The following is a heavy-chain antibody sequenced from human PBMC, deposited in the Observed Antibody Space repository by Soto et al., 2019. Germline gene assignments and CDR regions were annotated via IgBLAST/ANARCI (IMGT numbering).Heavy chain of an antibody. CDR1: GFIFRSYA. CDR2: ITYDGING. D-gene: IGHD2-2*01. V-gene: IGHV3-30*09. CDR3: ARGISDYIVVVPSALDV. Sequence: GGSLRLSCLASGFIFRSYAMHWVRQAPGKGLEWVAVITYDGINGYYADSVRGRFAISRDNSKNTLYLQMNSLRPEDTAVYYCARGISDYIVVVPSALDVWGQGTTVTVSS. J-gene: IGHJ6*02.